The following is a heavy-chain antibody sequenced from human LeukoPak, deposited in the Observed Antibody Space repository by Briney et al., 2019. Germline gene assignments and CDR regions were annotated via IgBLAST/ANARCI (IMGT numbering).Heavy chain of an antibody. CDR1: GFTFSDYY. D-gene: IGHD3-10*01. V-gene: IGHV3-11*01. Sequence: GGSLRLSCAASGFTFSDYYMSWIRQAPGKGLEWVSHISSSGSTIYYADSVKGRFTISRDNAKNSLYLQMNSLGAEDTAVYYCARPVMVRGVIISYYFDYWGQGTLVTVSS. CDR3: ARPVMVRGVIISYYFDY. J-gene: IGHJ4*02. CDR2: ISSSGSTI.